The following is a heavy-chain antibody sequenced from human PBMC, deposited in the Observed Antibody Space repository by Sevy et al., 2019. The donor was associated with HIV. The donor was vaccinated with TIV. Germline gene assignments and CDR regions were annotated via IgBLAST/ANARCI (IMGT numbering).Heavy chain of an antibody. V-gene: IGHV4-59*01. J-gene: IGHJ6*02. CDR3: ARDGGDHDYYYYYGMDV. CDR1: GGSISSYY. Sequence: SETLSLTCTVSGGSISSYYWSWIRQPPGKGLEWIGYIYYSGSTNYNPSLKRRVTISVDTPKNQFSLKLSPVTAADTAVYYCARDGGDHDYYYYYGMDVWGQGTTVTVSS. D-gene: IGHD4-17*01. CDR2: IYYSGST.